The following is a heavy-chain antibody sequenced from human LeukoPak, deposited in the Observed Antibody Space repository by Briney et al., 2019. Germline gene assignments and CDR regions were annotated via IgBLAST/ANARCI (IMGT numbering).Heavy chain of an antibody. J-gene: IGHJ5*02. CDR3: GRAPKSSSSGTRFDP. CDR1: VYTFTGYY. D-gene: IGHD6-6*01. Sequence: ASVKVSCKASVYTFTGYYMHWVRQAPGQGLEWMGWINPNSGGTNYAQKFQGWVTMTRDTSISTAYMELSRLRSDDTAVYYCGRAPKSSSSGTRFDPWGQGTLVTVSS. V-gene: IGHV1-2*04. CDR2: INPNSGGT.